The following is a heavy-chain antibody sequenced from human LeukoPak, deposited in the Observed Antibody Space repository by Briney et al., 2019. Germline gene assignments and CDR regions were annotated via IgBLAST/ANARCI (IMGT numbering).Heavy chain of an antibody. CDR3: ARVSGVIAAAGTIDY. J-gene: IGHJ4*02. CDR1: GFTFSSYS. Sequence: GSLRLSCAASGFTFSSYSMNWVRQAPGKGLEWVSSISSSSSYIYYADSVKGRFTISRDNAKNSLYLQMNSLRAEDTAVYYCARVSGVIAAAGTIDYRGQGTLVTVSS. D-gene: IGHD6-13*01. CDR2: ISSSSSYI. V-gene: IGHV3-21*01.